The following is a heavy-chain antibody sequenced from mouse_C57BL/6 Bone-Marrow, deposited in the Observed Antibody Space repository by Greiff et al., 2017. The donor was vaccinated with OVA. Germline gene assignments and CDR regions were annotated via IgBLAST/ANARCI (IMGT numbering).Heavy chain of an antibody. Sequence: QVQLKASGAELARPGASVKLSCKASGYTFTSYGIRWVKQRPGQGLEWIGEIYPRSGNTYSNEKFKGKATMTADKSSRTAYMELLSLTSEDSAVYYGARCGYYGSSYPFDYWGQGTTLTVSS. CDR1: GYTFTSYG. D-gene: IGHD1-1*01. CDR3: ARCGYYGSSYPFDY. J-gene: IGHJ2*01. V-gene: IGHV1-81*01. CDR2: IYPRSGNT.